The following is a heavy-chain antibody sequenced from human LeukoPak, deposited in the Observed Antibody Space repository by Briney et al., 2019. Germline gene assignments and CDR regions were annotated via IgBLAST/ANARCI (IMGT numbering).Heavy chain of an antibody. J-gene: IGHJ3*02. Sequence: GGSLRLSCAASGFTFSDYYMSWIRQAPGKGLEWVSYISNSGSTIYYADSVKGRFTISRDNAKNSPYLQMNSLRAEDTAVYYCASGYDRVGWGAFDIWGQGTMVTVSS. V-gene: IGHV3-11*01. D-gene: IGHD3-22*01. CDR2: ISNSGSTI. CDR3: ASGYDRVGWGAFDI. CDR1: GFTFSDYY.